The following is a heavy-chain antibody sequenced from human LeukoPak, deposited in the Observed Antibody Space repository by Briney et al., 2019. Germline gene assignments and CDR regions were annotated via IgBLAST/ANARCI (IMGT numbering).Heavy chain of an antibody. CDR1: GFTLTNYW. J-gene: IGHJ4*02. CDR2: IKQDRSEK. CDR3: ARDRNTDFWSGYYTNYFDY. V-gene: IGHV3-7*01. D-gene: IGHD3-3*01. Sequence: GGSLRLSCAASGFTLTNYWMSWVRQAPGKGLELVANIKQDRSEKYYVDSVKGRFTISRDNAKNSLYLQMNSLRAEDTAVYYCARDRNTDFWSGYYTNYFDYWGQGTLVTVSS.